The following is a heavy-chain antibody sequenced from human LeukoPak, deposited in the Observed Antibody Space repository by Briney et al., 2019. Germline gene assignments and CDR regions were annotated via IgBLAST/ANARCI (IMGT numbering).Heavy chain of an antibody. V-gene: IGHV3-11*04. Sequence: GGSLRLSCAASGFTFSDYYMTWIRQAPGKGLEWVSFISTSGNVNYYADSVKGRFTISRDNAKNSLYLQMNSLRAEDTAVYYCAVSKVAGMRRGSWFDPWGQGTLVTVSS. CDR1: GFTFSDYY. CDR3: AVSKVAGMRRGSWFDP. CDR2: ISTSGNVN. J-gene: IGHJ5*02. D-gene: IGHD6-19*01.